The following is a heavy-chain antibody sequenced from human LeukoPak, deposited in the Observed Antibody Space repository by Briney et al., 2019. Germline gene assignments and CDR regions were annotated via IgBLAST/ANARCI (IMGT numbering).Heavy chain of an antibody. J-gene: IGHJ6*02. CDR2: IKGDESYT. CDR1: GFTYSRYW. V-gene: IGHV3-74*01. Sequence: PGGSLRLTCAASGFTYSRYWMHWVRQVPGKGLVWVARIKGDESYTFYADSVKGRFTISRDNSNKTLYLQMNSLRAEDTAIYYCAKCRDGYKPYGMDVWGQGTTVTVSS. D-gene: IGHD5-24*01. CDR3: AKCRDGYKPYGMDV.